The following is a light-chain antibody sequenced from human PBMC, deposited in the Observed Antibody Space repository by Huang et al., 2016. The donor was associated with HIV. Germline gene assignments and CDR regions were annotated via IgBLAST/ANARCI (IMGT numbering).Light chain of an antibody. V-gene: IGKV2-28*01. Sequence: DIVMSQSPLSLTVTPGEPASISCKSNESLLYTNGFRYLNWYLQKPGLSPHLLLYLGSNRASGVPDRFSGSGTGIEFTLTISRVEADDVGVYYCMQSLQTPPTFGQGTKVEI. J-gene: IGKJ1*01. CDR1: ESLLYTNGFRY. CDR2: LGS. CDR3: MQSLQTPPT.